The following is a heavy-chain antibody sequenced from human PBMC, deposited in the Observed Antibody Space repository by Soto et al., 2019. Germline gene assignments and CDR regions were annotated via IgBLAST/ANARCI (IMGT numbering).Heavy chain of an antibody. CDR2: MTYNGRT. CDR1: GDSINSDSVY. Sequence: QVHLQESGPGLVKPSQTLSLTCSVNGDSINSDSVYWSWIRQSPGKGLEYIGYMTYNGRTFYNPSLKSRVTMSVDTPKNQFSLEVRSVTAADTAVYYCARERQVGPSSGRFDPWGQGTLVTVST. V-gene: IGHV4-31*03. J-gene: IGHJ5*02. CDR3: ARERQVGPSSGRFDP.